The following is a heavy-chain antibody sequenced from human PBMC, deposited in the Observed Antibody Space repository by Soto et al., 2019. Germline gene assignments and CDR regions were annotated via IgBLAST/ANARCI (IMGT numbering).Heavy chain of an antibody. J-gene: IGHJ6*02. CDR3: ARDQRINIVVVPAAVKGMDV. D-gene: IGHD2-2*01. CDR1: GYTFTSYG. CDR2: ISAYNGNT. V-gene: IGHV1-18*01. Sequence: ASVKVSCKASGYTFTSYGISWVRQAPGQGLEWMGWISAYNGNTNYAQKLQGRATMTTDTSTSTAYMELRSLRSDDTAVYYCARDQRINIVVVPAAVKGMDVWGQGTTVTVSS.